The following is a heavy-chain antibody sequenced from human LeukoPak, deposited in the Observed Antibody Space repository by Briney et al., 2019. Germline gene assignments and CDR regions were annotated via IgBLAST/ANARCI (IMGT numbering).Heavy chain of an antibody. Sequence: GGSLRLSCAASGFTFSSYAMSWVRQAPGKGLEWVSAISGSGGSTYYADSVKGRFTISRDNSKNTLYLQMNSLRAEDTAVYYCARPLVAGTIYYYYYMDVWGKGTTVTVSS. CDR3: ARPLVAGTIYYYYYMDV. CDR1: GFTFSSYA. V-gene: IGHV3-23*01. D-gene: IGHD6-19*01. CDR2: ISGSGGST. J-gene: IGHJ6*03.